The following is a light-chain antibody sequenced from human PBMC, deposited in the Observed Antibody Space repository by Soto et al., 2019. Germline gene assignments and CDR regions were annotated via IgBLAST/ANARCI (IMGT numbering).Light chain of an antibody. CDR1: QIFLYSSNNKNY. J-gene: IGKJ4*01. V-gene: IGKV4-1*01. Sequence: DIVMTRSPDSLDVSLGERATINCKSSQIFLYSSNNKNYLAWYQQKPGQPPKLLIYWASTRESGVPDRFSGSGSGTDFTLTISSLQAEDVAVYYCQQYYSTPLTFGGGTKVDIK. CDR3: QQYYSTPLT. CDR2: WAS.